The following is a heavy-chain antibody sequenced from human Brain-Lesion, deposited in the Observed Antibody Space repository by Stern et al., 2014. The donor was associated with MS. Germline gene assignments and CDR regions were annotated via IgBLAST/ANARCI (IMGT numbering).Heavy chain of an antibody. CDR3: ARHDSVPRPSQLYSARDRGPGYFDY. CDR2: IYYSGFT. Sequence: QVQLVQSGPGLVKPSETLSLTCTVSGGSISSSTYYWAWIRQPPGKGLEWIGNIYYSGFTYYNPSLKSRVTISVDRSKNQFSLKLSSVTAADTAIYYCARHDSVPRPSQLYSARDRGPGYFDYWGQGTLVTVSS. J-gene: IGHJ4*02. D-gene: IGHD1-26*01. V-gene: IGHV4-39*01. CDR1: GGSISSSTYY.